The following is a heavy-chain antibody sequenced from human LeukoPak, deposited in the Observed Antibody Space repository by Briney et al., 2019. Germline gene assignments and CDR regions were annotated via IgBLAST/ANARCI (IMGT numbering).Heavy chain of an antibody. D-gene: IGHD6-19*01. CDR2: VSSNVYST. V-gene: IGHV3-64D*09. CDR3: VKDSKSSGWYVPPNFDY. Sequence: GGSLRLSCSASGFTFSSYTMHWVRQAPGKGLEYVSSVSSNVYSTHYADSVKGRFAISRDNSKNTLYLQMSSLRTEDTAVYYCVKDSKSSGWYVPPNFDYWGQGTLVTVSS. CDR1: GFTFSSYT. J-gene: IGHJ4*02.